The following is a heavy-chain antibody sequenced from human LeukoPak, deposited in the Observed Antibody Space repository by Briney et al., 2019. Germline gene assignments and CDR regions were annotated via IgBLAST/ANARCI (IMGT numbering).Heavy chain of an antibody. CDR1: GGTFTNSA. D-gene: IGHD4-17*01. CDR2: IMPLFGTA. Sequence: SVKVSCKTSGGTFTNSAISWVRQAPGQGLEWLGGIMPLFGTASYAQKFQGRVTITKDESTRTVYLELSSLTSDDTAVYYCARDVHGDYGSGWFDPWGQGTLVSVSS. V-gene: IGHV1-69*05. J-gene: IGHJ5*02. CDR3: ARDVHGDYGSGWFDP.